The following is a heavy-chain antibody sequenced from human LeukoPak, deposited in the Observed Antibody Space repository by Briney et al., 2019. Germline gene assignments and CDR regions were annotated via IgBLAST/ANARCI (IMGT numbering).Heavy chain of an antibody. J-gene: IGHJ4*02. V-gene: IGHV4-39*01. D-gene: IGHD6-13*01. CDR3: ARGLQQPQRVGHDY. Sequence: PSETLSLTCTVSGGSISSSSYYWGWIRQPPGKGLEWIGSIYYSGSTYYNPSLKSRVTISVDTSKNQFSLKLSSVTAADTAVYYCARGLQQPQRVGHDYWGQGTLVTVSS. CDR2: IYYSGST. CDR1: GGSISSSSYY.